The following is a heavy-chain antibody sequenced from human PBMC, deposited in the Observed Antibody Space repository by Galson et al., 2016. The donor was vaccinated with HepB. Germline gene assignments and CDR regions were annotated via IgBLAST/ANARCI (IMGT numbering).Heavy chain of an antibody. D-gene: IGHD2-21*01. J-gene: IGHJ4*02. CDR1: GFTFSSYS. CDR2: ISGSGGRT. Sequence: SLRLSCAASGFTFSSYSMTWVRQAPGKGLEWVSAISGSGGRTLYADSVKGRFSISRDGSKNTLYLQLNSLRVEDTAVYYCAKSSCGGECYYRMDVWGQGALVTVSS. CDR3: AKSSCGGECYYRMDV. V-gene: IGHV3-23*01.